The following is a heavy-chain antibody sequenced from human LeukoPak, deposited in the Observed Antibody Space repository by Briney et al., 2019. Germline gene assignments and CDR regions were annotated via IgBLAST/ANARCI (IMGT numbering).Heavy chain of an antibody. CDR1: GGSISSYY. CDR2: IYYSGST. CDR3: ARRQRPYYFDH. Sequence: PSETLSLTCTVSGGSISSYYWSWIRQSPGKGPECIGYIYYSGSTNYNPSLESRVTISVDTSKSTNQISLKLSSVTAADTAVYYCARRQRPYYFDHWGQGILVTVSS. J-gene: IGHJ4*02. V-gene: IGHV4-59*12. D-gene: IGHD2-2*01.